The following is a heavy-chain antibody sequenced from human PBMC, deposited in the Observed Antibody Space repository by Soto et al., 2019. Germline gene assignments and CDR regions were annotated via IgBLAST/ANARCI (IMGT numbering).Heavy chain of an antibody. CDR2: IDNIGST. CDR1: GGSISRYY. D-gene: IGHD6-19*01. V-gene: IGHV4-59*08. CDR3: ARHVNLPLGGTGSDS. Sequence: SETLSLTCTVSGGSISRYYWSWHRQPPGKGLEWIGYIDNIGSTNYNPFLRCRGTMSIDTSQEQFSLTLSSVPATATAVYYCARHVNLPLGGTGSDSWGRATLVTVS. J-gene: IGHJ4*02.